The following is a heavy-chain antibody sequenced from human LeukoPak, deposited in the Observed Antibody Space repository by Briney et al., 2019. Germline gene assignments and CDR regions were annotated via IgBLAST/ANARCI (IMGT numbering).Heavy chain of an antibody. D-gene: IGHD7-27*01. CDR2: IFSSWTT. Sequence: SEPLSLTCTVSDGSISRYYWSWIRQPPGKGLEWIGDIFSSWTTIYNPALKSRVTLSVDTSKNQLSLKLSSVTAADTAGYYCSREDFRPLGDYFYYYMDVWGKGTTVTVSS. CDR3: SREDFRPLGDYFYYYMDV. V-gene: IGHV4-59*01. CDR1: DGSISRYY. J-gene: IGHJ6*03.